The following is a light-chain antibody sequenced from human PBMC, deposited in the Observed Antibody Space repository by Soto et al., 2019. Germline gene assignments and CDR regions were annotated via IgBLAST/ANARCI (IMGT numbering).Light chain of an antibody. CDR1: SSDVGSYNL. Sequence: QSVLTQPASVSGSPGQSITISCTGTSSDVGSYNLVSWYQQHPGKTPKLIIYEVSKRPSGVSNRFSGSESGSTASLTISGLQAEDEADYYCSKERANAYVVFGGGTKLTVL. CDR2: EVS. CDR3: SKERANAYVV. V-gene: IGLV2-23*02. J-gene: IGLJ2*01.